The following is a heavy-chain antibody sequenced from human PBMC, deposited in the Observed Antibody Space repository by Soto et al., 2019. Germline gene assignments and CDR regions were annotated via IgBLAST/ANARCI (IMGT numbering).Heavy chain of an antibody. D-gene: IGHD3-10*01. CDR1: GFTFSSYA. CDR2: ISGSGGST. V-gene: IGHV3-23*01. CDR3: AIGLTMVRGATL. J-gene: IGHJ4*02. Sequence: EVQLLESGGGLVQPGGSLRLSCAASGFTFSSYAMSWVRQAPGKGLEWVSAISGSGGSTYYADSVKGRFTISRDNSKNTLYLQMNSLRAEDTAVYYCAIGLTMVRGATLWSQGTLVTVSS.